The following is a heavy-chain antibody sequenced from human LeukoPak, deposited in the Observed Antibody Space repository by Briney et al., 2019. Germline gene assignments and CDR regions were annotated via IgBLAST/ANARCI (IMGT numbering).Heavy chain of an antibody. D-gene: IGHD3-10*01. CDR1: GSTFSSNG. J-gene: IGHJ4*02. CDR3: AKGSSASYYFDY. V-gene: IGHV3-30*02. Sequence: EPGGSLRLSCAASGSTFSSNGIYWVRQAPGKGLEWVAFIPYDGSNNYYVDSVKGRFTISRDTSKNTLYLQMIRLRAEDTAVYYCAKGSSASYYFDYWGQGTLVTVSS. CDR2: IPYDGSNN.